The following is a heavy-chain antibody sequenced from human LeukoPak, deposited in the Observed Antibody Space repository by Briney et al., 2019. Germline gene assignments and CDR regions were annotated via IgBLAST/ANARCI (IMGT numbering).Heavy chain of an antibody. CDR2: IIPILGIA. CDR1: GGTFSSYA. V-gene: IGHV1-69*04. Sequence: GASVKVSCKASGGTFSSYAISWVRQAPGQGLEWMGRIIPILGIANYAQKFQGRVTITADKSTSTAYMELSSLRSEDTAVYYCARLGPNWCCAFDIWGQGTMVTVSS. CDR3: ARLGPNWCCAFDI. D-gene: IGHD7-27*01. J-gene: IGHJ3*02.